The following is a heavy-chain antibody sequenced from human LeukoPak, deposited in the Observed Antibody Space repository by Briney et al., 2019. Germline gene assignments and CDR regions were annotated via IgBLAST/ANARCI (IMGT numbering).Heavy chain of an antibody. CDR1: GFTFSSYA. Sequence: GGSLRLPCAASGFTFSSYAMSWVRQAPGKGLEWVSAISGSGGSTYYADSVKGRFTISRDNSKNTLYLQMNSLRAEDTAVYYCAKDPQGDNWFDPWGQGTLVTVSS. CDR3: AKDPQGDNWFDP. V-gene: IGHV3-23*01. D-gene: IGHD3-16*01. J-gene: IGHJ5*02. CDR2: ISGSGGST.